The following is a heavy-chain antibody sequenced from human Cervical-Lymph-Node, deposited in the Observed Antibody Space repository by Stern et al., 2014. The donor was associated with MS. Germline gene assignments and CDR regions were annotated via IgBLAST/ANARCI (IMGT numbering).Heavy chain of an antibody. CDR3: ASLHCRCPTCYGVQ. V-gene: IGHV4-31*03. CDR2: IDTSGDT. J-gene: IGHJ4*02. Sequence: QVKMQEAGPGLVKPSQTLYLTCTVSGDSISSSGYSWKWIRQHPGKGPEWIGIIDTSGDTYYRPALQRRVSISLYTSKIHFSLNVSSVTAADSAVYYCASLHCRCPTCYGVQWGQGTLVSFTS. D-gene: IGHD2-15*01. CDR1: GDSISSSGYS.